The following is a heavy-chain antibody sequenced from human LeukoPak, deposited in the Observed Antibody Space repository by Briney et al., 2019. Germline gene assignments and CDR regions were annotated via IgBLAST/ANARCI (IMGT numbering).Heavy chain of an antibody. CDR1: GSTFTRYY. Sequence: GASVKVSCKASGSTFTRYYIHWVRQAPGQGLEWMGWINPNSGGTNYAQKFQGRVTMTRDTSISTAYMELSRLRSDDTAVYYCARDHRASNYDFWSGYYFDYWGQGTLVTVSS. D-gene: IGHD3-3*01. CDR3: ARDHRASNYDFWSGYYFDY. V-gene: IGHV1-2*02. CDR2: INPNSGGT. J-gene: IGHJ4*02.